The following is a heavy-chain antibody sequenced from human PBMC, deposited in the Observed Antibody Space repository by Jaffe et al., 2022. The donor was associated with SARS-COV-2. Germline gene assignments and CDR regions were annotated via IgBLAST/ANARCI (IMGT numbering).Heavy chain of an antibody. J-gene: IGHJ6*02. Sequence: QVQLVESGGGVVQPGRSLRLSCAASGFTFSSYGMHWVRQAPGKGLEWVAVIWYDGSNKYYADSVKGRFTISRDNSKNTLYLQMNSLRAEDTAVYYCARDRDIVVGGMDVWGQGTTVTVSS. CDR1: GFTFSSYG. V-gene: IGHV3-33*01. CDR3: ARDRDIVVGGMDV. CDR2: IWYDGSNK. D-gene: IGHD2-2*01.